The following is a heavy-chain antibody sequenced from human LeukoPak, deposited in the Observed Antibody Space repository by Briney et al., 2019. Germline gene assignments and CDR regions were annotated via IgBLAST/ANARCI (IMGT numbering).Heavy chain of an antibody. CDR1: GGSISGGDYY. D-gene: IGHD4-17*01. CDR2: IYYSGST. J-gene: IGHJ5*02. V-gene: IGHV4-30-4*08. CDR3: ARATDYGDYVSEGPRRFDP. Sequence: SETLSLTCTVSGGSISGGDYYWSWIRQPPGKGLEWIGYIYYSGSTYYNPSLKSRVTISVDTSKNQFSLKLSSVTAADTAVYYCARATDYGDYVSEGPRRFDPWGQGTLVTVSS.